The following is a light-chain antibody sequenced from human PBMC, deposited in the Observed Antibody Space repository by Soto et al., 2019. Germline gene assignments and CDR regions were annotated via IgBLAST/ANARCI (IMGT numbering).Light chain of an antibody. J-gene: IGKJ3*01. CDR2: GAS. CDR1: QSVSSSY. V-gene: IGKV3-20*01. CDR3: QQSA. Sequence: EIVLTQSPGTLSLSPGERATLSCRASQSVSSSYLAWYQQKPGQAPRLLIYGASSRATGIPDRFSGSGSGTDFTLTISRLETEDFAVYYCQQSAFGPGTKVDIK.